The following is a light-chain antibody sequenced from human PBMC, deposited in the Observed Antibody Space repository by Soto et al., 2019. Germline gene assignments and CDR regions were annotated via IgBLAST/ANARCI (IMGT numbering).Light chain of an antibody. CDR1: QSVSSAY. J-gene: IGKJ2*01. Sequence: EIVLTQSPGTLSLSPGERATLSCRASQSVSSAYLAWYQQIPGQAPRLLIYGASSRATGIPDRFSGSGSGTDFTRTSSGLEPDDFAVYYCQQSGSSFYTFGQGTKLEIK. CDR3: QQSGSSFYT. V-gene: IGKV3-20*01. CDR2: GAS.